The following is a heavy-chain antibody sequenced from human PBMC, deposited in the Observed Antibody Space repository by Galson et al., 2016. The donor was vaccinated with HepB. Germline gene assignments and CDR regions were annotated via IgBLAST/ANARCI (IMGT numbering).Heavy chain of an antibody. CDR3: ARDPGRDGGMDG. CDR1: GFTFTKYA. V-gene: IGHV3-33*01. Sequence: SLRLSCAASGFTFTKYAMHWVRQAPGKGLEWVAVAWFDESDKHYGDSVKGRFTISRDNYKNTAYLHMNSLRAGDTAVYYCARDPGRDGGMDGWGQGTTVTVSS. D-gene: IGHD5-24*01. J-gene: IGHJ6*02. CDR2: AWFDESDK.